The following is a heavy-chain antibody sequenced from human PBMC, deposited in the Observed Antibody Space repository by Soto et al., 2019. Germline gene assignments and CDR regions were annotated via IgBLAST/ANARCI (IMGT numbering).Heavy chain of an antibody. J-gene: IGHJ6*02. CDR1: GFIFTTYW. Sequence: GASLKISCQGSGFIFTTYWIGWVRQMTGKGLEWMGNIYPGDSDIRYSPSFQGQVTFSADKSISTAYLQWGSLKASDTATYYCVRRGYSYAELRVLDVWGQGTTVTVSS. V-gene: IGHV5-51*01. CDR2: IYPGDSDI. CDR3: VRRGYSYAELRVLDV. D-gene: IGHD5-18*01.